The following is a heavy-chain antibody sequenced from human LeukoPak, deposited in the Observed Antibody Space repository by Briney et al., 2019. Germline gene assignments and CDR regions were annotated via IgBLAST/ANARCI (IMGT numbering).Heavy chain of an antibody. J-gene: IGHJ6*03. CDR2: ISYDGSNK. D-gene: IGHD2-2*01. CDR3: SGGGPFTSFFRTHFFFYFMDV. CDR1: GFTFSSYW. V-gene: IGHV3-30-3*01. Sequence: GGSLRLSCAASGFTFSSYWMSWVRQAPGKGLEWVAVISYDGSNKYYADSVKGRFTISRDNSKNTLYLQMNSLRAEDTAVYYCSGGGPFTSFFRTHFFFYFMDVWGKGTTVTISS.